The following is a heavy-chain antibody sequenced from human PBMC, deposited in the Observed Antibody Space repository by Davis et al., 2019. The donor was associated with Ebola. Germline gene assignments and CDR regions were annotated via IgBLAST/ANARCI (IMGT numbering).Heavy chain of an antibody. CDR3: ARDHGLGSIAAANGAY. Sequence: AASVKVSCKTSGYTFTSYYMHWVRQAPGQGLEWMGIINPSGGSTSYAQKFQGRVTMTRDTSTSTVYMELSSLRSEDTAVYYCARDHGLGSIAAANGAYWGQGTLVTVSS. CDR2: INPSGGST. CDR1: GYTFTSYY. J-gene: IGHJ4*02. D-gene: IGHD6-13*01. V-gene: IGHV1-46*01.